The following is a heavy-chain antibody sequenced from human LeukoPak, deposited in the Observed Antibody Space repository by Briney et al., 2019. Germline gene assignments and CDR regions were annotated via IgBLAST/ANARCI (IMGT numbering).Heavy chain of an antibody. Sequence: GGSLRLSCAASGFTFSSYAMSWVRQAPGKGLEWVSAISGSGGSTYYADSVKGRFTISRDNAKNSLYLQMNSLRAEDTAVYYCARASMAAFDYWGQGTLVTVSS. CDR2: ISGSGGST. D-gene: IGHD2/OR15-2a*01. J-gene: IGHJ4*02. CDR1: GFTFSSYA. CDR3: ARASMAAFDY. V-gene: IGHV3-23*01.